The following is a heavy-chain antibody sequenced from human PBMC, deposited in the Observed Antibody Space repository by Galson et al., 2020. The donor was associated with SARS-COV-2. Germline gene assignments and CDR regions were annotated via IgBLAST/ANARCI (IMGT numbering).Heavy chain of an antibody. CDR1: GGSISSNC. V-gene: IGHV4-59*01. J-gene: IGHJ6*02. Sequence: SETLSLTCTVSGGSISSNCWNWIRQPPGKGLEWIGYIYYSGSTNYNPSLKSRVTISVDTSKNQFSPKLSSVTAADTAVYYCARGVVTTTIIPTTYFYYGLDVWGLGTTVTVSS. D-gene: IGHD1-26*01. CDR3: ARGVVTTTIIPTTYFYYGLDV. CDR2: IYYSGST.